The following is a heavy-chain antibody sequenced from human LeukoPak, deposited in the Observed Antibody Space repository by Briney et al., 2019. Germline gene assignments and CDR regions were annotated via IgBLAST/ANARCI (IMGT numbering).Heavy chain of an antibody. J-gene: IGHJ5*02. CDR2: ITWDGGGA. CDR3: ARRNPWFDP. CDR1: GFTFDDYT. Sequence: GGSLRLSCAASGFTFDDYTLHWVRQAPGKGLEWVSLITWDGGGAYYADSVKGRFSISRDNSRNTLYLQMSSLRAEDTAVYYCARRNPWFDPWGQGTLVTVSS. V-gene: IGHV3-43*01.